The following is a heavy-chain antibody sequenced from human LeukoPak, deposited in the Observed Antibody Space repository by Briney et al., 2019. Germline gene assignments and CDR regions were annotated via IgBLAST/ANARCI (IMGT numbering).Heavy chain of an antibody. D-gene: IGHD6-13*01. CDR1: GFTFSSYW. Sequence: HPGGSLRLSCAASGFTFSSYWMTWIRQAPGKGLEWVANIKGDESAKYYVDSVKGRFTISRDNAYNSLYLQMSSLRAEDTAVYYCARDRIAAAGTDYDYWGQGALVTVSS. V-gene: IGHV3-7*01. J-gene: IGHJ4*02. CDR2: IKGDESAK. CDR3: ARDRIAAAGTDYDY.